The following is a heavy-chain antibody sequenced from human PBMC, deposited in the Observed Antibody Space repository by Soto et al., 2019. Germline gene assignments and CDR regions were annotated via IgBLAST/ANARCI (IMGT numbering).Heavy chain of an antibody. CDR3: APLRDWFDP. J-gene: IGHJ5*02. CDR2: INAGNGNT. CDR1: GYTFTSYA. V-gene: IGHV1-3*01. Sequence: GASVQVSCTASGYTFTSYAMPWARQAPGQRLEWMGWINAGNGNTKCSQKFQGRVTITRDTSASTAYMELSSLRSEDTAVYYCAPLRDWFDPWGQGTLVTVSS.